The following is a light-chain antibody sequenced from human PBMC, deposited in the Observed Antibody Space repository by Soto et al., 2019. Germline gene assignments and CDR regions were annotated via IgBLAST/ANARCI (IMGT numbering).Light chain of an antibody. J-gene: IGKJ2*01. Sequence: EIVLTQSPGTLSLSPGERATLSCRASQSVSSSYLAWYQQKPGQAPRLLIYGASSRATGTPDRFSGSGSGTDFTLTISRLEPENFAVYYCQQYGSSPYTFGQGTK. CDR1: QSVSSSY. CDR3: QQYGSSPYT. CDR2: GAS. V-gene: IGKV3-20*01.